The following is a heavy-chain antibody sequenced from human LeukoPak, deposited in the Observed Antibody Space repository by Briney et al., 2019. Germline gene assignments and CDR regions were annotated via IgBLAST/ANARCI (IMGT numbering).Heavy chain of an antibody. Sequence: GGSLRLSCAASGFTFSSDWMHRVRQGPGKGLVWVSRVNSDGGSTNYADSVKGRFTISRDNAKNTLYLQMNSLRADDTAVYYCARSSGRSPFDMWGQGTMVTVSS. V-gene: IGHV3-74*01. CDR2: VNSDGGST. CDR1: GFTFSSDW. J-gene: IGHJ3*02. CDR3: ARSSGRSPFDM. D-gene: IGHD6-19*01.